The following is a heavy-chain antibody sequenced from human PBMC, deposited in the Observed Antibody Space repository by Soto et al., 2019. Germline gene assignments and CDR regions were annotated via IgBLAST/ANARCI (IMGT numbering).Heavy chain of an antibody. CDR2: IYYSGST. D-gene: IGHD3-22*01. CDR1: GGSISSYY. V-gene: IGHV4-59*01. CDR3: ARGNYYDSRGGDFYYFDY. J-gene: IGHJ4*02. Sequence: SETLSLTCTVSGGSISSYYWSWIRQPPGKGLEWIGYIYYSGSTNYNPSLKSRVTISVDTSKNQFSLKLSSVTAADTAVYYCARGNYYDSRGGDFYYFDYWGQGTLVTVSS.